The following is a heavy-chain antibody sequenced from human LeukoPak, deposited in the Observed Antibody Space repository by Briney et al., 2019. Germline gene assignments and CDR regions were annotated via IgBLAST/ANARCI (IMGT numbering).Heavy chain of an antibody. Sequence: PGGSLRLSCAASAFTFSNYAMSWVRQAPGKGLEWVSAISGSGGSTYYADSVKGRFTISRDNSKDTLYLQVNSLRAEDTAVYYCAKGLWSGFDYWGQGTLVTVPS. V-gene: IGHV3-23*01. CDR2: ISGSGGST. CDR3: AKGLWSGFDY. CDR1: AFTFSNYA. J-gene: IGHJ4*02. D-gene: IGHD3-3*01.